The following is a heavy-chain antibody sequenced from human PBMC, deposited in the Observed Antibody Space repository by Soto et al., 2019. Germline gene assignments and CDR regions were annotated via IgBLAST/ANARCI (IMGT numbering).Heavy chain of an antibody. CDR2: IRRKANSYTT. D-gene: IGHD6-19*01. V-gene: IGHV3-72*01. Sequence: EVQLVESGGGLVQPGGSLRLSCAASGLIFSDYHMDWVRQAPGKGLEWVGRIRRKANSYTTEYAASVKGRFTILRDDSKNSPYLQMNRLKSEDTAVYYCAMFGGWCGGSSGMDVWGQGTMVTVSS. CDR3: AMFGGWCGGSSGMDV. CDR1: GLIFSDYH. J-gene: IGHJ6*02.